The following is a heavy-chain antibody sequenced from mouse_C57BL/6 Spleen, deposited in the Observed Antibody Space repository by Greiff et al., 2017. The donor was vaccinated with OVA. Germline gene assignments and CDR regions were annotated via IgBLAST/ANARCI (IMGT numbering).Heavy chain of an antibody. CDR2: ISDGGSYT. V-gene: IGHV5-4*01. Sequence: EVHLVESGGGLVKPGGSLKLSCAASGFTFSSYAMSWVRQTPEKRLEWVATISDGGSYTYYPDNVKGRFTISRDNAKNNLYLQMSHLKSEDTAMYYCARVYGKDRYFDVWGTGTTVTVSS. CDR1: GFTFSSYA. D-gene: IGHD2-1*01. J-gene: IGHJ1*03. CDR3: ARVYGKDRYFDV.